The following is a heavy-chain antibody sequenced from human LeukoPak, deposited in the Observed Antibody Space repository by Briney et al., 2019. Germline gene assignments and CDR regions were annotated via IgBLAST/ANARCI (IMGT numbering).Heavy chain of an antibody. CDR2: ISSSGSTI. D-gene: IGHD3-22*01. J-gene: IGHJ4*02. CDR1: GFTYSSCE. Sequence: PGGSLRLSCAASGFTYSSCEMNWVRQAPGKGLEWVSYISSSGSTIYYADSVKGRFTISRDNAKNSLYLQMNSLRAEDTAVYYCASDYYDSSGQGEYFDYWGQGTLVTVSS. V-gene: IGHV3-48*03. CDR3: ASDYYDSSGQGEYFDY.